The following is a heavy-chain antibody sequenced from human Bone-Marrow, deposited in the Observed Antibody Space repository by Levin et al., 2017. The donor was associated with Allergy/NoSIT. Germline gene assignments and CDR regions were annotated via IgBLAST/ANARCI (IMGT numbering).Heavy chain of an antibody. Sequence: ASVKVSCKASGYTFNTYALNWVRQAPGQGLQWMGWINTYTGTPTFAQGFTGRFVFSLDTSVNTAYRQITSLRPGDTAIYYCARHNSELDASDFWGQGTLVTVSS. J-gene: IGHJ4*02. V-gene: IGHV7-4-1*02. CDR1: GYTFNTYA. D-gene: IGHD1-26*01. CDR2: INTYTGTP. CDR3: ARHNSELDASDF.